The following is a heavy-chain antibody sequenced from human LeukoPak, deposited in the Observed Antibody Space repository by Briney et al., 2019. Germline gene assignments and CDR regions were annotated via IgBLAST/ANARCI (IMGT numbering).Heavy chain of an antibody. D-gene: IGHD3-10*01. CDR1: GFTFSSYW. Sequence: GGSLRLSCAASGFTFSSYWMSWVLQAPGKGLEWLANIKQDGSEKYYVDSVKGRFTISRDNAKNSLYLQMNSLRAEDTAVYYCASDSWAGADYWGQGTLVTVSS. CDR3: ASDSWAGADY. V-gene: IGHV3-7*01. J-gene: IGHJ4*02. CDR2: IKQDGSEK.